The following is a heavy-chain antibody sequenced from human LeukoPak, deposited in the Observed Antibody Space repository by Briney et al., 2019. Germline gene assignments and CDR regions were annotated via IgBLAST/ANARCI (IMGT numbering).Heavy chain of an antibody. V-gene: IGHV3-7*01. CDR2: IKQDGSEK. CDR1: GFPFSSYW. CDR3: ARRRGSTSGSYYMDV. Sequence: GGSLRLSCAASGFPFSSYWMNWVRQAPGKGLEWVANIKQDGSEKYYVDSVKGRFTISRDNAKNSLYLQMNSLRAEDTAVYYCARRRGSTSGSYYMDVWGKGTTVTVSS. D-gene: IGHD2-2*01. J-gene: IGHJ6*03.